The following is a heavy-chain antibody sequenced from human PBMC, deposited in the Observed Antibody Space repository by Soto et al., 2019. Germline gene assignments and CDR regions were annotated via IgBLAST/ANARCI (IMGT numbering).Heavy chain of an antibody. CDR2: INAGYGNK. CDR3: ARDTGDGTFDF. D-gene: IGHD7-27*01. Sequence: QVHLVQSGAEVRKPGASVKVSCKASGYTFSSYAMHWVRQAPGQRLEWMGWINAGYGNKKSSQKFQDRVTISRDTSASTAYMELTSLRSEDTAVYYCARDTGDGTFDFWGQGTLVTVSS. J-gene: IGHJ4*02. V-gene: IGHV1-3*01. CDR1: GYTFSSYA.